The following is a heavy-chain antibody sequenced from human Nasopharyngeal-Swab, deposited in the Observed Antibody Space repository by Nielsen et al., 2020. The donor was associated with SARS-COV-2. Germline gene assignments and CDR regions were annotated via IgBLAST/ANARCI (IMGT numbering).Heavy chain of an antibody. D-gene: IGHD2-8*02. Sequence: APVKVSCKASGYTFTSYDINWVRQASGQGLEWVGWMNPNSGNTGYAQKFQGRVTMTRDTSITTAYMELSSLRSEDTAAYYCVRPRYCSAASCDRHSGVGLFDYWGQGTLVTVSS. J-gene: IGHJ4*02. CDR3: VRPRYCSAASCDRHSGVGLFDY. V-gene: IGHV1-8*01. CDR2: MNPNSGNT. CDR1: GYTFTSYD.